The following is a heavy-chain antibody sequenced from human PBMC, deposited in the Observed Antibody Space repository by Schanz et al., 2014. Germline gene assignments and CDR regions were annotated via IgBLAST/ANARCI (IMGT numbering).Heavy chain of an antibody. CDR3: VRDAGWAFGDYHDMDV. D-gene: IGHD3-10*01. CDR2: ISVYHGHT. CDR1: GYTFTTYY. J-gene: IGHJ6*02. Sequence: QVQLLQSGSEVKKPGASVKVSCKASGYTFTTYYIHWVRQAPGQGLEWMGWISVYHGHTNYAEKVHGRVTMTTDTSTSTAYMELRSLISDDTAVYYCVRDAGWAFGDYHDMDVWGQGTSVTVSS. V-gene: IGHV1-18*04.